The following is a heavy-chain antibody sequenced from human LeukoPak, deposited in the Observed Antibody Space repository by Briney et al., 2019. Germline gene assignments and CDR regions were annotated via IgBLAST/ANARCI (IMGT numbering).Heavy chain of an antibody. CDR2: INPNSGGT. V-gene: IGHV1/OR15-1*04. CDR3: ATGRSWIAARLFDY. D-gene: IGHD6-6*01. CDR1: GYIFTDYY. Sequence: ASVKVSCKASGYIFTDYYMHWVRQAPGQELGWMGRINPNSGGTNYAQKFQGRVTMTEDTSTDTAYMELSSLRSEDTAVYYCATGRSWIAARLFDYWGQGTLVTVSS. J-gene: IGHJ4*02.